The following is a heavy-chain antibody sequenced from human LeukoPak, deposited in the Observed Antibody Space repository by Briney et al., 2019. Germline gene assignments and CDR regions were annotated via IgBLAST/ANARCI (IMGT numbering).Heavy chain of an antibody. D-gene: IGHD2-15*01. CDR1: GFTFSSYA. J-gene: IGHJ4*02. Sequence: GALRLSCAASGFTFSSYAMQWVRQAPGKGLEWVAVISYDGSNKYYADSVKGRFTISRDNSKHTLYLQMNSLRAEDTAVYYCARSRPRKYCSGGSSYSNYFDYCGQGTLVTVSS. CDR2: ISYDGSNK. CDR3: ARSRPRKYCSGGSSYSNYFDY. V-gene: IGHV3-30*04.